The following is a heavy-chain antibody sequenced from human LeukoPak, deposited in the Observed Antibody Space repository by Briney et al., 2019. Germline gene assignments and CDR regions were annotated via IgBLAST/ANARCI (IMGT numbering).Heavy chain of an antibody. CDR3: ARGYSYGEYYFDY. Sequence: ASVKVSCKASGYTFTGYHIHWVRQAPGQGLEWMGWINPNSGGTNYAQKFQGRVTMTGDTSISTAYMELSRLRSDDTAVFYCARGYSYGEYYFDYWGQGTLVTVSS. CDR2: INPNSGGT. CDR1: GYTFTGYH. J-gene: IGHJ4*02. D-gene: IGHD5-18*01. V-gene: IGHV1-2*02.